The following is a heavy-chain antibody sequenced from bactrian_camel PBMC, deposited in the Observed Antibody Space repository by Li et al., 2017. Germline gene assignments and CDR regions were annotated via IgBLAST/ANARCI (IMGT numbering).Heavy chain of an antibody. D-gene: IGHD1*01. CDR1: GATAGRHY. CDR2: IRTGYPFTS. J-gene: IGHJ6*01. V-gene: IGHV3-2*01. Sequence: HVQLVESGGGSVRTGGSLRLSCAASGATAGRHYMAWFRQVPGKERETVASIRTGYPFTSDYHASVEGRFTISQDNAQNAVYLQTDSLQPEDTAIYFCAMSFQLPCLGRDERAYDSWGQGTQVTVS. CDR3: AMSFQLPCLGRDERAYDS.